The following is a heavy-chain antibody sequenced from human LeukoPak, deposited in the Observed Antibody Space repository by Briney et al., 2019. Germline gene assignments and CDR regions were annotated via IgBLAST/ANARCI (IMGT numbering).Heavy chain of an antibody. Sequence: PSETLSLTCAVYGGSFSGYYWSWIRQPPGKGLEWIGEINHSGSTNSNPSLKSRVTISVDTSKNQFSLKVSSVTAADTAVYYCARGTLHVDTAVVRSGYGMDVWGQGTTVIVSS. CDR1: GGSFSGYY. D-gene: IGHD5-18*01. V-gene: IGHV4-34*01. CDR3: ARGTLHVDTAVVRSGYGMDV. J-gene: IGHJ6*02. CDR2: INHSGST.